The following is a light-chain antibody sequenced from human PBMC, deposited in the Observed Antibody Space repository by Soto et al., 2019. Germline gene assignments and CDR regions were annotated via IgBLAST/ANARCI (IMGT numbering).Light chain of an antibody. V-gene: IGKV1-39*01. Sequence: DIQMTHSPSSLSASVLDIVTITCRASQSINRFLNWYQQKPGKAPKLLIYAAASLQSGVPSRFSGSGSGTDFTLTISSLQPEDFATYYCQQSYSPPPVTFGQGTRLEIK. CDR1: QSINRF. CDR3: QQSYSPPPVT. J-gene: IGKJ5*01. CDR2: AAA.